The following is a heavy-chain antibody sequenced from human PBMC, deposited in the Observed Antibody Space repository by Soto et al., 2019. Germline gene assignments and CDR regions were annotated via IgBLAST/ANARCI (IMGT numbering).Heavy chain of an antibody. Sequence: TSETLSLTCTVSGGSISGYYWSWIRQPPGKGLEWIGYMYNTGSTVYNPSLKSRVTISVDTSKNQFSLKLNAVTAADTAVYYCARDLWGYCGTDCYPLDVWGQGTTVTVSS. D-gene: IGHD2-21*02. CDR3: ARDLWGYCGTDCYPLDV. J-gene: IGHJ6*02. V-gene: IGHV4-59*01. CDR1: GGSISGYY. CDR2: MYNTGST.